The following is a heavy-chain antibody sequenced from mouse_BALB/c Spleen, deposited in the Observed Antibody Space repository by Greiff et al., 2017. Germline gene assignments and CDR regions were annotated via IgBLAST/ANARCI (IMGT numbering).Heavy chain of an antibody. Sequence: EVQLQQSGPELEKPGASVKISCKASGYSFTGYNMNWVKQSNGKSLEWIGNIDPYYGGTSYNQKFKGKATLTVDKSSSTANMQLKSLTSEDSAVYYCARYGDYGSSYHYYAMDYWGQGTSVTVSS. CDR1: GYSFTGYN. CDR2: IDPYYGGT. V-gene: IGHV1-39*01. J-gene: IGHJ4*01. CDR3: ARYGDYGSSYHYYAMDY. D-gene: IGHD1-1*01.